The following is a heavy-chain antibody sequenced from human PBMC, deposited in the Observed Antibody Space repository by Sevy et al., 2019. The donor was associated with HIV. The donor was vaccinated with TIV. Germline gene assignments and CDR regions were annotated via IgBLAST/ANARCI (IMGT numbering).Heavy chain of an antibody. J-gene: IGHJ6*02. Sequence: SETLSLTCTVSGASISGYYWSWIRQPPGKGLEWIGYIFYSRSTHYSPSPKSRVTITVDTSKNQFSLRLSSMTAADTAVYYCARASPNYYYGMDVWGQGTTVTVSS. CDR2: IFYSRST. V-gene: IGHV4-59*01. CDR1: GASISGYY. CDR3: ARASPNYYYGMDV.